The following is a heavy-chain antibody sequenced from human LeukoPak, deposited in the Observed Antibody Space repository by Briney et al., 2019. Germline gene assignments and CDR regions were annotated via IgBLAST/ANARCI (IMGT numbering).Heavy chain of an antibody. J-gene: IGHJ4*02. D-gene: IGHD1-26*01. CDR3: AKGRTLVGGSTGSYDC. Sequence: PGGTLRLSCAASGFTFSTYSMSWVRQAPGKGLEWVSVISGNGGDTFYADSVKGRFTISRDNSKHTLFLQMNSLRDEDTAVYYCAKGRTLVGGSTGSYDCWGQGTLVTVSS. CDR2: ISGNGGDT. V-gene: IGHV3-23*01. CDR1: GFTFSTYS.